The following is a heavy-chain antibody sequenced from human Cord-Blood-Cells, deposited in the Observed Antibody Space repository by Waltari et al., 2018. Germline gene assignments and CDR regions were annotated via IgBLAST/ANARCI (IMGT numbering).Heavy chain of an antibody. D-gene: IGHD7-27*01. Sequence: QVQLVQSGAEVKKPGASVKVSCKASGYTFHSYNINWVRKATGQGLEWMGWMNPNSVNTGYAQKFQGRVTMTRNTSISTAYMELSSLRSEDTAVYYCAHITGDPIWGDAFDIWGQGTMVTVSS. V-gene: IGHV1-8*01. J-gene: IGHJ3*02. CDR2: MNPNSVNT. CDR3: AHITGDPIWGDAFDI. CDR1: GYTFHSYN.